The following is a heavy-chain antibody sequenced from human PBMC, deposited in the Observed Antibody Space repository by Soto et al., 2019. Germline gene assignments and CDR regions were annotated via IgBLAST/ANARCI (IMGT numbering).Heavy chain of an antibody. Sequence: SQTPSLTCAISGDSVFCSTAAWHSIRQAPSRGLEWLGRTYYRSKWSNDYAVSVKSRITINPDTSKHQFSLQLNHVTPDDTAVYYCARDRRGRGGLNALDIWGHGTMVTVSS. CDR2: TYYRSKWSN. CDR3: ARDRRGRGGLNALDI. V-gene: IGHV6-1*01. CDR1: GDSVFCSTAA. J-gene: IGHJ3*02.